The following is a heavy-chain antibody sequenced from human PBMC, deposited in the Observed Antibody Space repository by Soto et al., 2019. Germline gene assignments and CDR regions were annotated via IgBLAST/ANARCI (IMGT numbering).Heavy chain of an antibody. J-gene: IGHJ6*02. CDR3: ARGLRGCSSTSCYWAYYYYGMDV. CDR2: INPNSGGT. D-gene: IGHD2-2*01. CDR1: GYTFTGYY. V-gene: IGHV1-2*04. Sequence: ASVKVSCKASGYTFTGYYMHWVRQAPGQGLEWMGWINPNSGGTNYAQNFQGWVTMTRDTSISTAYMELSRLRSDDTAVYYCARGLRGCSSTSCYWAYYYYGMDVWGQGTTVTVSS.